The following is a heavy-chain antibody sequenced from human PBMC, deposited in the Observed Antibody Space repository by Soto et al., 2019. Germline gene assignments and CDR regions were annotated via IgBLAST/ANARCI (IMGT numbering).Heavy chain of an antibody. CDR2: ISGSGGST. Sequence: HPGGSLRLSCAASGFTFTSYAMSWVRQAPGKGLEWVSAISGSGGSTYYADSVKGRFTISRDTSNNTLYLQMNSLRAEDTAVYYCAKDFGRQPNRQWLVSFDYWGQGALVTVSS. CDR1: GFTFTSYA. V-gene: IGHV3-23*01. CDR3: AKDFGRQPNRQWLVSFDY. J-gene: IGHJ4*02. D-gene: IGHD6-19*01.